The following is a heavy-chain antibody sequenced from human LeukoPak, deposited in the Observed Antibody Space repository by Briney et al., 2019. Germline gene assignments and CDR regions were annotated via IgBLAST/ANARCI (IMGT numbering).Heavy chain of an antibody. V-gene: IGHV3-9*01. J-gene: IGHJ4*02. Sequence: SGGSLRLSCAASGFTFDDYAMHWVRQAPGKGLEWVSGISWNSGSIGYADSVKGRFTISRDNAKNSLYLQMNSLRAEDTALYYCAKGPYFDWPHYYFDYWGQGTLVTVSS. CDR3: AKGPYFDWPHYYFDY. CDR1: GFTFDDYA. D-gene: IGHD3-9*01. CDR2: ISWNSGSI.